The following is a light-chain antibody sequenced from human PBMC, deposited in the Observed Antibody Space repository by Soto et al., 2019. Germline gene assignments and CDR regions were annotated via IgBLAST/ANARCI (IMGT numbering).Light chain of an antibody. V-gene: IGLV3-21*02. Sequence: SYALTQPPSVSVVPGQTARISCVGNNIGSKSVHWYQQKRGRAPVLVVYDDRDRPSGIPERFSGSNSGGTATLTISRVEVGDEADYWCQVWDSSSANVVFGGGTKLTVL. CDR2: DDR. CDR1: NIGSKS. J-gene: IGLJ2*01. CDR3: QVWDSSSANVV.